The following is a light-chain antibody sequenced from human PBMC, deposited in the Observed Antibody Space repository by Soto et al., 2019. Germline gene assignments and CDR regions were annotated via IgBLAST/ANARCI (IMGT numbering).Light chain of an antibody. CDR2: AAS. Sequence: DIQLTQSPSSLSACVGDRVTLTCRASQSIRNILNWYQQKPGKAPKLLIYAASNLKTGVPSRFSGSGFGTDFTLTISSLQPEDFATYYCQQSYNTPRPCGQGTKVEIK. V-gene: IGKV1-39*01. CDR1: QSIRNI. J-gene: IGKJ1*01. CDR3: QQSYNTPRP.